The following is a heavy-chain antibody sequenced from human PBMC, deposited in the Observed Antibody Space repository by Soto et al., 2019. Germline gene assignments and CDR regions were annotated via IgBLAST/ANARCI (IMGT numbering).Heavy chain of an antibody. CDR3: ARAGYYDSSGHDAFDI. J-gene: IGHJ3*02. CDR1: GYTFTSYG. D-gene: IGHD3-22*01. CDR2: ISAYNGNT. V-gene: IGHV1-18*01. Sequence: ASLKVSCKASGYTFTSYGISWVRQAPGQGLEWMGWISAYNGNTNYAQKLQGRVTMTTDTSTSTAYMELRSLRSDDTAVYYCARAGYYDSSGHDAFDIWGQGTMVTVSS.